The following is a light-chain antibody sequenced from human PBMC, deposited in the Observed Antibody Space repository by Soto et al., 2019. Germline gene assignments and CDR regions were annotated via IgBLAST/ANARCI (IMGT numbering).Light chain of an antibody. CDR3: SSYTRRSTLVV. CDR2: EVS. V-gene: IGLV2-14*01. J-gene: IGLJ2*01. Sequence: QSALTQPASVSGSPGQSVTISCTGTSSDVGGYNYVSWYQQHPGKAPKLMIYEVSNRPSGVSDRFSGSKSGNTASLTISGLQGEDEADYYCSSYTRRSTLVVFGGGTKLTVL. CDR1: SSDVGGYNY.